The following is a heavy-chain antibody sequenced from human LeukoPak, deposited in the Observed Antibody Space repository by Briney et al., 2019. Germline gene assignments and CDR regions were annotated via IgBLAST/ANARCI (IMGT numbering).Heavy chain of an antibody. CDR1: GFTFSSYW. D-gene: IGHD6-13*01. V-gene: IGHV3-74*01. Sequence: GGSLRLSCAASGFTFSSYWMHWVRQAPGKGLVWVSRINTDGSSTSYADSVKGRFTISRDNAKNTLYLQMNSLRAEDTAVYYCARARPAAGTLGYWGQGTLVTVSS. CDR2: INTDGSST. CDR3: ARARPAAGTLGY. J-gene: IGHJ4*02.